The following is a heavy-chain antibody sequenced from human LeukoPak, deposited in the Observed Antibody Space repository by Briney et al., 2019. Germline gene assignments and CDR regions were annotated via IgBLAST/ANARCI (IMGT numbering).Heavy chain of an antibody. CDR1: GYTFTSYG. Sequence: ASVTVSCKASGYTFTSYGISWVRQAPGQGLEWMGWISAYNGNTNYAQKLQGRFTMTTDTSTSTAYMELRSLRSDDTAVYYCARDQSYYDILTGYSKLLDYWGQGTLVTVSS. J-gene: IGHJ4*02. D-gene: IGHD3-9*01. CDR2: ISAYNGNT. CDR3: ARDQSYYDILTGYSKLLDY. V-gene: IGHV1-18*01.